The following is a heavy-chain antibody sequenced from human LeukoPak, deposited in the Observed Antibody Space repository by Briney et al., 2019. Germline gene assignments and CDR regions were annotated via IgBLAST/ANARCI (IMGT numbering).Heavy chain of an antibody. V-gene: IGHV6-1*01. CDR1: GDSVSSNSAA. CDR2: TYYRSKLYN. J-gene: IGHJ4*02. CDR3: ARAVHYDSSGYYFFDY. D-gene: IGHD3-22*01. Sequence: SQTLSLTCALSGDSVSSNSAAWNWLRQSPSSGLEWLGSTYYRSKLYNDYAVSVKSRITINPDTSKNQFSLQLNSVTPEDTAVYYCARAVHYDSSGYYFFDYWGQGTLVTVSS.